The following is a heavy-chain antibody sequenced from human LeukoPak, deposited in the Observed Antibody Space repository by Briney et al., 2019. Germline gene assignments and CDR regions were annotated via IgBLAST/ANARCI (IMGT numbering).Heavy chain of an antibody. D-gene: IGHD2-2*02. J-gene: IGHJ5*02. V-gene: IGHV3-21*01. CDR1: GFTFSSYS. CDR2: ISSSSSYI. CDR3: ARDPVKGSYHALTYPNWFDP. Sequence: GGSLRLSCAASGFTFSSYSMNWVRQAPGKGLEWVSSISSSSSYIYYADSVKGRFTISRDNAKNSLYLQMNSLRAEDTAVYYCARDPVKGSYHALTYPNWFDPWGQGTLVTVSS.